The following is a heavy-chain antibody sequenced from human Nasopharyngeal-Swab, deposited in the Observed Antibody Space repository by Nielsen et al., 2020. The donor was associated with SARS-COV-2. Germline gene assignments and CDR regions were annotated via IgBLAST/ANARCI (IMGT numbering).Heavy chain of an antibody. V-gene: IGHV5-51*01. Sequence: GESLKISCKASGYGFANYWIGWVRQIPGKGLESMGIIFPGDSKVAYSPSFQGQVTISADKSTNTAYLQWGSLRASDTAMYYCARRKGLTGTAYYYPMDVWGQGTTVTVTS. D-gene: IGHD1-7*01. CDR2: IFPGDSKV. J-gene: IGHJ6*02. CDR3: ARRKGLTGTAYYYPMDV. CDR1: GYGFANYW.